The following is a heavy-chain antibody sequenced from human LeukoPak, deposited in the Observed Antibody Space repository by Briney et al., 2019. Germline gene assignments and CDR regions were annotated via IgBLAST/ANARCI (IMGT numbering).Heavy chain of an antibody. Sequence: GSLRLSCATSGFTFSSYAMSWVRQASGEGLEWVSAISGSGGSTYYADSVKGRFTISRDNSKNTLYLQMNSLRAEDTAVYYCAKDGYNPFDYWGQGTLVTVSS. D-gene: IGHD5-24*01. V-gene: IGHV3-23*01. CDR1: GFTFSSYA. CDR3: AKDGYNPFDY. CDR2: ISGSGGST. J-gene: IGHJ4*02.